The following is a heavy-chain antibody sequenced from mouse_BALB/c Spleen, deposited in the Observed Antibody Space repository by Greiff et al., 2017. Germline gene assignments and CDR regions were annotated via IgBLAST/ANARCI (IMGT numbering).Heavy chain of an antibody. CDR3: ARPLYGNYDYAMDY. J-gene: IGHJ4*01. CDR2: ISNGGGST. V-gene: IGHV5-12-2*01. D-gene: IGHD2-1*01. CDR1: GFTFSSYT. Sequence: EVMLVESGGGLVQPGGSLKLSCAASGFTFSSYTMSWVRQTPEKRLEWVAYISNGGGSTYYPDTVKGRFTISRDNAKNTLYPQMSSLKSEDTAMYYCARPLYGNYDYAMDYWGQGTSVTVSS.